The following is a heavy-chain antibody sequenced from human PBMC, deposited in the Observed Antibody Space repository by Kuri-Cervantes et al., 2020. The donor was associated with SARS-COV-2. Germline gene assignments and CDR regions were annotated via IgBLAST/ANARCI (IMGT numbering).Heavy chain of an antibody. CDR3: THQYYDFWSGSPVHYYYYYYMDV. V-gene: IGHV3-49*04. CDR1: GFTFGDYA. CDR2: IRSKAYGGTT. D-gene: IGHD3-3*01. J-gene: IGHJ6*03. Sequence: GGSLRLSCTASGFTFGDYAMSWVRQAPGKGLEWVAFIRSKAYGGTTDYAAPVKGRFTISRDDSKNTLHLQMNSLKTEDTAVYYCTHQYYDFWSGSPVHYYYYYYMDVWGKGTTVTVSS.